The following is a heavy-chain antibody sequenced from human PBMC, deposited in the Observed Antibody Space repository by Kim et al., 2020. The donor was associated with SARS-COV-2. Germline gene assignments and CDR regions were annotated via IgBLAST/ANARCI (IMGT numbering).Heavy chain of an antibody. Sequence: GGSLRLSCAASGFTVSSNYMSWVRQAPGKGLEWVSVIYSGGSTYYADSVKGRFTISRDNSKNTLYLQMNSLRAEDTAVYYCARGYCSSTSCYFFYFDYWGQGTLVTVSS. J-gene: IGHJ4*02. CDR2: IYSGGST. V-gene: IGHV3-53*01. D-gene: IGHD2-2*01. CDR3: ARGYCSSTSCYFFYFDY. CDR1: GFTVSSNY.